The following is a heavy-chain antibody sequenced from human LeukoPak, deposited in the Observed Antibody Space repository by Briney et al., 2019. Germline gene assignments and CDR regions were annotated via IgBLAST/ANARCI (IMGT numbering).Heavy chain of an antibody. Sequence: ASVKVSCKASGYTFTSYDINWVRQATGQGLEWMGWMNPDSGNTGYAQKFQGRVTMTRNTSISTAYMELSSLRSEDTAVYYCARVLLWFGELPSYYMDVWGKGTTVTVSS. CDR3: ARVLLWFGELPSYYMDV. CDR1: GYTFTSYD. D-gene: IGHD3-10*01. CDR2: MNPDSGNT. J-gene: IGHJ6*03. V-gene: IGHV1-8*01.